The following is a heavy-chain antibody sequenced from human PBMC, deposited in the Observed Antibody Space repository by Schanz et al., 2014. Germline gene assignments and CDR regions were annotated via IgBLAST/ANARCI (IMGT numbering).Heavy chain of an antibody. D-gene: IGHD2-21*02. CDR3: ARDLNRCGGDCYSG. J-gene: IGHJ4*02. CDR2: ISPSSSYI. Sequence: QVQLVESGGGLVKPGGSLRLSCAASGFTFSDYYMTWMRQAPGKGLEWVSSISPSSSYIYYADSVKGRFTISRDNAKNSLYLQMNSLRAEDTAVYYCARDLNRCGGDCYSGWGQGTLVTVSS. CDR1: GFTFSDYY. V-gene: IGHV3-11*06.